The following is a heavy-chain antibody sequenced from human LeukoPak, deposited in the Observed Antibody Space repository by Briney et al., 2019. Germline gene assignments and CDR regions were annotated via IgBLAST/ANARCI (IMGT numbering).Heavy chain of an antibody. Sequence: GGSLRLSCAASGFTFSSYWMNWVRQAPGKGLEWVSRINSGGSCITYADSVKGRFTISRDNAKNTLYLQMNSLRVEDTAVYYCEREGRVRGYHFDCGGKGKLVTVFS. CDR1: GFTFSSYW. CDR3: EREGRVRGYHFDC. CDR2: INSGGSCI. V-gene: IGHV3-74*03. J-gene: IGHJ4*02. D-gene: IGHD6-25*01.